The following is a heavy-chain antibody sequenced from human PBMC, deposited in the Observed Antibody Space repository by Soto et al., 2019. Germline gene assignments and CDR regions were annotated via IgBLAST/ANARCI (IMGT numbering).Heavy chain of an antibody. J-gene: IGHJ4*02. CDR2: IYYSGST. D-gene: IGHD6-19*01. CDR1: GGSISSYY. CDR3: AREGIAVAGAFDS. Sequence: QVQLQESGPGLVKPSETLSLTCTVSGGSISSYYWSWIRQPPGKGLEWIGYIYYSGSTNYNPSLKSRVTISVDTSKNQFSLKLSSVTAADTAVYYCAREGIAVAGAFDSWGQGTLVTVSS. V-gene: IGHV4-59*08.